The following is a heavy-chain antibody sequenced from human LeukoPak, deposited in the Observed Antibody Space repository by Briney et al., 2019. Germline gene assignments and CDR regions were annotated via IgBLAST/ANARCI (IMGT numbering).Heavy chain of an antibody. V-gene: IGHV1-24*01. Sequence: ASVKVSCKVSGYTLTELSMHWVRQAPGKGLEWMGGFDPEDGETIYAQKFQGRVAMTEDTSTDTAYMELSSLRSEDTAVYYCAALTGYHDAFDIWGQGTMVTVSS. CDR1: GYTLTELS. D-gene: IGHD3-9*01. CDR2: FDPEDGET. CDR3: AALTGYHDAFDI. J-gene: IGHJ3*02.